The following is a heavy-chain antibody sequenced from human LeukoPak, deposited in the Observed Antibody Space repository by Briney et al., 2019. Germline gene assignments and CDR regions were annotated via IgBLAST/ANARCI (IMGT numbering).Heavy chain of an antibody. CDR2: IKQDGSEK. J-gene: IGHJ4*02. Sequence: GGSLRLSCAASRFTFSSYWMSWVRQAPGKGLEWVANIKQDGSEKHYVDSVKGRFTISRDNAKNSLYLQMNSLRAEDTAVYYCARRYFDYWGQGTLVTVSS. CDR3: ARRYFDY. V-gene: IGHV3-7*03. CDR1: RFTFSSYW.